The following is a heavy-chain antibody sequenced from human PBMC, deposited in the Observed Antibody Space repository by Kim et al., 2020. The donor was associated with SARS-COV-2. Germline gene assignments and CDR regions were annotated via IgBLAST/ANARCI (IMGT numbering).Heavy chain of an antibody. J-gene: IGHJ6*02. CDR3: ARGYCSGGSCWPDSYYYYGMDV. V-gene: IGHV4-4*02. D-gene: IGHD2-15*01. CDR1: GGSISSSNW. Sequence: SETLSLTCAVSGGSISSSNWWSWVRKPPGKGLEWIGEIYHSGSTNYNPSLKSRVTISVDKSKNQFSLKLSSVTAADTAVYYCARGYCSGGSCWPDSYYYYGMDVWGQGTPVTVSS. CDR2: IYHSGST.